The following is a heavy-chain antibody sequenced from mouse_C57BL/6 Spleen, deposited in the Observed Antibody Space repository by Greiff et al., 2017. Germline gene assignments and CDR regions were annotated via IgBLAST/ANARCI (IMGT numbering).Heavy chain of an antibody. V-gene: IGHV2-2*01. CDR2: IWSGGST. CDR1: GFSLTSYG. Sequence: QVQLQQSGPGLVQPSQCLSITCTVSGFSLTSYGVHWVRQSPGKGLEWLGVIWSGGSTDYYAAFISRLSISKDNSKSQVFLKMNSLQADDTAIYYCARNDGYYGYIDYWGQGTTLTVSS. D-gene: IGHD2-3*01. CDR3: ARNDGYYGYIDY. J-gene: IGHJ2*01.